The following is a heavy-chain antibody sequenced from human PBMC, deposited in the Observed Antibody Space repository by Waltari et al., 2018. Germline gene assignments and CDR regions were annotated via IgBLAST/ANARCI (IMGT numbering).Heavy chain of an antibody. D-gene: IGHD4-17*01. CDR2: MQYRGST. J-gene: IGHJ1*01. Sequence: QLQLQESGPGLVKPSETLSLTCTVSGGSITTNHNWGWIRQPPGKGLEWMGNMQYRGSTFYNPSLKSRVMIFLTTSKNQYSLRLSSMGAADTAVYFCGRIAFGDEGGYFQHWGQGTLVTVSS. CDR3: GRIAFGDEGGYFQH. CDR1: GGSITTNHN. V-gene: IGHV4-39*01.